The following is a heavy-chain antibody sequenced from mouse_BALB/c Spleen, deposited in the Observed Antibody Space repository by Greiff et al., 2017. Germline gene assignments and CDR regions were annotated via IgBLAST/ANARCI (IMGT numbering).Heavy chain of an antibody. J-gene: IGHJ4*01. CDR1: GFTFSSYT. D-gene: IGHD2-1*01. CDR3: ARQGGNYDAMDY. CDR2: ISNGGGST. Sequence: EVKLMESGGGLVQPGGSLKLSCAASGFTFSSYTMSWVRQTPEKRLEWVAYISNGGGSTYYPDTVKGRFTISRDNAKNTLYLQMSSLKSEDTAMYYCARQGGNYDAMDYWGQGTSVTVSS. V-gene: IGHV5-12-2*01.